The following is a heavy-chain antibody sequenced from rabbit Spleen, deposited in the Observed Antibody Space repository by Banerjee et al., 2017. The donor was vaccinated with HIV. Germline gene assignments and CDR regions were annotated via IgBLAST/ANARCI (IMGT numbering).Heavy chain of an antibody. J-gene: IGHJ4*01. CDR2: IEPIFGNT. Sequence: QSLEESGGDLVKPGASLTLTCTASGFSFSSSYYMCWVRQAPGKGLEWIGYIEPIFGNTYYANWVNGRFTISSHNAQNTLYLQLSSLTAADTATYFCARDAGSGDYIDGAFNLWGQGTLVTVS. CDR3: ARDAGSGDYIDGAFNL. D-gene: IGHD8-1*01. CDR1: GFSFSSSYY. V-gene: IGHV1S40*01.